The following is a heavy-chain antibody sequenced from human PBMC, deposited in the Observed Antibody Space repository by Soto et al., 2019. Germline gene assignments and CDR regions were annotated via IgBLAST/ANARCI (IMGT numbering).Heavy chain of an antibody. D-gene: IGHD6-13*01. CDR2: INPSGGST. CDR1: GYTFTSYY. Sequence: ASVKVSCKASGYTFTSYYMHWVRQAPGQGLEWMGIINPSGGSTSYAQKFQGRVTITADESTSTAYMELSSLRSEDTAVYYCARQPSSSWLYYYYGMDVWGQGTTVTVSS. J-gene: IGHJ6*02. V-gene: IGHV1-46*01. CDR3: ARQPSSSWLYYYYGMDV.